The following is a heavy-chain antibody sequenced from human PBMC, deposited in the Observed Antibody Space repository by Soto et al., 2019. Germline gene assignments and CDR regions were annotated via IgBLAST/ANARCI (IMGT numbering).Heavy chain of an antibody. J-gene: IGHJ5*02. Sequence: GASLSLSCAASGFTFSSYAMSWVRQAPGKGLEWVSAISGSGGSTYYADSVKGRFTISRDNSKNTLYLQMNSLRAEDTAVYYCAKDMGSSSSYVNWFDPWGQGTLVTVSS. CDR2: ISGSGGST. D-gene: IGHD6-6*01. V-gene: IGHV3-23*01. CDR1: GFTFSSYA. CDR3: AKDMGSSSSYVNWFDP.